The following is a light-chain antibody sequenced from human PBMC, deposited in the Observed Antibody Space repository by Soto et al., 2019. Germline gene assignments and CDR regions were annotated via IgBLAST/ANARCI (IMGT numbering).Light chain of an antibody. Sequence: QSVLTQPASVSASPGQSITISCTETGMTVGTYKYVSWYQHHPGKAPKLMIYDVSNRPSGVSNRFSGSKSGNTASLIISGLQTEDEADYYCSSYTTSSTLVFGGGTKVTVL. CDR2: DVS. CDR3: SSYTTSSTLV. V-gene: IGLV2-14*03. CDR1: GMTVGTYKY. J-gene: IGLJ2*01.